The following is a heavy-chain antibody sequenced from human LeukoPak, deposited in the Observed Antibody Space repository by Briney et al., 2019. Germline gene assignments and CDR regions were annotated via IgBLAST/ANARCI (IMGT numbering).Heavy chain of an antibody. CDR3: ARQRPEQWLAPYYFDY. D-gene: IGHD6-19*01. CDR2: ISSSSSDI. V-gene: IGHV3-21*01. Sequence: GGSLRLSCAASGFTFSAFSMNWVRQAPGKGLEWVSAISSSSSDIYYTDSVKGRFTISRDNANNFLYLQVSSLRAEDTAVYYCARQRPEQWLAPYYFDYWGQGALFTVSS. J-gene: IGHJ4*02. CDR1: GFTFSAFS.